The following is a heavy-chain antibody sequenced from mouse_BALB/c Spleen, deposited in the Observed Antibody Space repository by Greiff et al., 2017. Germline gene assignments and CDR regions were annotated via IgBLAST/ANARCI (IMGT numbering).Heavy chain of an antibody. Sequence: VQLQQSGAELVKPGASVKLSCKASGYTFTSYWMHWVKQRPGQGLEWIGEIDPSDSYTNYNQKFKGKATLTVDKSSSTAYMQLSSLTSEDSAVYYCARGVTTVVATPYWGQGTTLTVSS. CDR3: ARGVTTVVATPY. CDR1: GYTFTSYW. D-gene: IGHD1-1*01. V-gene: IGHV1-69*02. CDR2: IDPSDSYT. J-gene: IGHJ2*01.